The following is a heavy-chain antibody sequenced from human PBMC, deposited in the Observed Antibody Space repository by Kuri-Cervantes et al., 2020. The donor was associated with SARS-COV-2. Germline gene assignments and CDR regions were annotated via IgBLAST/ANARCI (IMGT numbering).Heavy chain of an antibody. V-gene: IGHV3-43D*04. CDR1: GFTFEDYA. J-gene: IGHJ3*01. CDR3: AKPHEPGISGSLCPFDF. Sequence: GGSLRLSCAASGFTFEDYAMHWVRQAPRKGLEWVSLISWDGGSTYYADSVKGRFGISRDNSKNSLYLHLNSLRPEDTALYYCAKPHEPGISGSLCPFDFWGQGTMVTVSS. CDR2: ISWDGGST. D-gene: IGHD3-3*01.